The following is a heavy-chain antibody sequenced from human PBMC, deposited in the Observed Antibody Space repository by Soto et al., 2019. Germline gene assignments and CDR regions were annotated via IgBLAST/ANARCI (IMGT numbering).Heavy chain of an antibody. Sequence: ASVKVSCKASGGTFSSYAISWVRQAPGQGLEWMGGIIPIFGTANYAQKFQGRVTITADESTSTAYMELSSLRSEDTAVYYCARVYYDSSGYPTAYYYYGMDVWGQGTTVTVSS. CDR2: IIPIFGTA. CDR1: GGTFSSYA. J-gene: IGHJ6*02. V-gene: IGHV1-69*13. D-gene: IGHD3-22*01. CDR3: ARVYYDSSGYPTAYYYYGMDV.